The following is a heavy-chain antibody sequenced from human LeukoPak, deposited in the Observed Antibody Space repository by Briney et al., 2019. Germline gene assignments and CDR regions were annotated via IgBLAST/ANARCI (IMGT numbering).Heavy chain of an antibody. D-gene: IGHD6-13*01. CDR3: AKLWAAAGSQDAFDM. Sequence: GGSLRLSCAASGFTFSNYGMHWVRQAPGKGLEWVAVISYDGSDKYYADSVKGRFTISRDNSKNTLYLQVNSLRTEDTAVYYCAKLWAAAGSQDAFDMWGQGTMVTVSS. V-gene: IGHV3-30*18. CDR1: GFTFSNYG. J-gene: IGHJ3*02. CDR2: ISYDGSDK.